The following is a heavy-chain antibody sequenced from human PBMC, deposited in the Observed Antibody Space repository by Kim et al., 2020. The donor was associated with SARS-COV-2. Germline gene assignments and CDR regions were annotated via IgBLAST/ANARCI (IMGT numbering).Heavy chain of an antibody. CDR2: IYYSGST. CDR3: ARATGYSSSWSPPRFDP. Sequence: SETLSLTCTVSGGSISSGDYYWSWIRQPPGKGLEWIGYIYYSGSTYYNPSLKSRVTISVDTSKNQFSLKLSSVTAADTAVSYCARATGYSSSWSPPRFDPWGQGTLVTVSS. V-gene: IGHV4-30-4*01. CDR1: GGSISSGDYY. D-gene: IGHD6-13*01. J-gene: IGHJ5*02.